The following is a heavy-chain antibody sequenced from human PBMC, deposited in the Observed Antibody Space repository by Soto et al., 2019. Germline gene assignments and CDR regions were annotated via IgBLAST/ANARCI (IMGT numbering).Heavy chain of an antibody. J-gene: IGHJ5*02. CDR3: ARGGPATYYYGSGRRQRPNWFDP. CDR1: GGSFSGYY. V-gene: IGHV4-34*01. D-gene: IGHD3-10*01. Sequence: QVQLQQWGAGLLKPSETLSLTCAVYGGSFSGYYWSWIRQPPGKGLEWIGEINQSGSTNYNPSLKSRVTISVDTSKNQFSLKLSSVTAADTVVYYCARGGPATYYYGSGRRQRPNWFDPGCQGTLVTVSS. CDR2: INQSGST.